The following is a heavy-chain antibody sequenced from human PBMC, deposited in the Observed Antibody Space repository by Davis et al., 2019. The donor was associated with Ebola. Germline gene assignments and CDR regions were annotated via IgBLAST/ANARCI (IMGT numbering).Heavy chain of an antibody. Sequence: MPGGSLRLSCSVSGGSVGSDYWSWIRQSPGKGLEWIAFISNGGRTIYNPSLRGRVTISIDTPKNQFSLEVRSVTAADTAFYYCVRGSDAYKTCYWGQGTLVTVSS. CDR3: VRGSDAYKTCY. D-gene: IGHD5-24*01. J-gene: IGHJ4*02. CDR2: ISNGGRT. CDR1: GGSVGSDY. V-gene: IGHV4-59*02.